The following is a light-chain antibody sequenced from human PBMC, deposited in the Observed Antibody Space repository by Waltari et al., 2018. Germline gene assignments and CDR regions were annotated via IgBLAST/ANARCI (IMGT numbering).Light chain of an antibody. CDR3: QEYKTYRT. V-gene: IGKV1-5*03. J-gene: IGKJ1*01. CDR2: NTT. Sequence: DIQMTQSPSTLSASVGERITITCRACQSIERWLAWYQQKPGKAPKLLIYNTTSVERGVASRFSGSGYGTEFALTISSLQPDDLATYYCQEYKTYRTFGQGTNVEIK. CDR1: QSIERW.